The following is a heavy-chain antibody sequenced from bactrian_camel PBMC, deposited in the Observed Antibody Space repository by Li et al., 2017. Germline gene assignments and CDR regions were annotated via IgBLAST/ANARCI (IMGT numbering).Heavy chain of an antibody. D-gene: IGHD5*01. V-gene: IGHV3S31*01. CDR2: IYTVGDNA. Sequence: DVQLVESGGGSVQAGGSLRLSCAHSRYTHSTMGWFRQAPGQEREGVGFIYTVGDNAYYNESVEGRFTLSQDKAKNTVYLQMDSLKPEDTATYYCSNGKDSTGWKTPGPGTQVTVS. J-gene: IGHJ4*01. CDR1: RYTHST.